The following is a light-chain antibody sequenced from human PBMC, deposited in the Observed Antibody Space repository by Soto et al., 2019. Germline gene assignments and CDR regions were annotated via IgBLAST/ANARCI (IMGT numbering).Light chain of an antibody. CDR3: CSYAGRYNFWV. CDR2: DVN. Sequence: QSALTQPRSVSGSPGQSVTISCTGTTSDIGGYNYVSWYQQHPGKAPKVMIYDVNRRPSGVPDRFSGSKSGNTASLTISGLQAEDEADYYCCSYAGRYNFWVFGGGTKLTVL. CDR1: TSDIGGYNY. J-gene: IGLJ3*02. V-gene: IGLV2-11*01.